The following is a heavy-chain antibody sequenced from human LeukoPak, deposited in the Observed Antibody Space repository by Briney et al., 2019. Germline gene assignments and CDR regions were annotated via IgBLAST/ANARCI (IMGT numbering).Heavy chain of an antibody. CDR1: GGSISSSSYY. V-gene: IGHV4-39*01. CDR3: ARTLRYFDWLPAGETDY. J-gene: IGHJ4*02. D-gene: IGHD3-9*01. CDR2: IYYSGST. Sequence: SETLSLTCTVSGGSISSSSYYWGWIRQPPGKGLEWIGSIYYSGSTYYNPSLKSRVTISVDTSKNQFSLRLSSVTAADTAVYYCARTLRYFDWLPAGETDYWGQGTLVTVSS.